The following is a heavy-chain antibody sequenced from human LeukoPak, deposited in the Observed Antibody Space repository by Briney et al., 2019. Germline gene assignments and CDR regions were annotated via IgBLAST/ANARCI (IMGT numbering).Heavy chain of an antibody. Sequence: ASVNVSCKASGYTFTSYDINWVRQATGQGREWMGWMNPNSGNTGYAQKFQGRVTMTRNTSINTAYMELSSLRSEDTAIYYCARGVGIVSTISKKHFDDWGQGTLVTVSS. CDR2: MNPNSGNT. J-gene: IGHJ4*02. CDR1: GYTFTSYD. V-gene: IGHV1-8*01. CDR3: ARGVGIVSTISKKHFDD. D-gene: IGHD5/OR15-5a*01.